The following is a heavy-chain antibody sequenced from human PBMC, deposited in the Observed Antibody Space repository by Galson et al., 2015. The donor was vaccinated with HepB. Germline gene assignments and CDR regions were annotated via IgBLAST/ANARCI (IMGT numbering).Heavy chain of an antibody. CDR3: ARVPTTSGRLYYYYGMDV. D-gene: IGHD2/OR15-2a*01. CDR2: IKQDGSEK. J-gene: IGHJ6*02. Sequence: SLRLSCAASGFTFSSYWMSWVRQAPGKGLEWVANIKQDGSEKYYVDSVKGRFTISRDNAKNSLYLQMNSLRAEDTAVYYCARVPTTSGRLYYYYGMDVWGQGTTVTVSS. CDR1: GFTFSSYW. V-gene: IGHV3-7*01.